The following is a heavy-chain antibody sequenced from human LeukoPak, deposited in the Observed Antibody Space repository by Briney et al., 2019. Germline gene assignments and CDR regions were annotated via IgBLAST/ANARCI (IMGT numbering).Heavy chain of an antibody. CDR2: ISGYNGNT. CDR1: GYSFSSFG. Sequence: GASVKVSCKTSGYSFSSFGISWVRQAPGQGLEWMGWISGYNGNTNYAQNFQGRVTMTTDTSTTTAYMELRSLRSGDTAVYYCARESGSEAGTRWFDPWGQGTLVTVSS. V-gene: IGHV1-18*01. D-gene: IGHD6-13*01. J-gene: IGHJ5*02. CDR3: ARESGSEAGTRWFDP.